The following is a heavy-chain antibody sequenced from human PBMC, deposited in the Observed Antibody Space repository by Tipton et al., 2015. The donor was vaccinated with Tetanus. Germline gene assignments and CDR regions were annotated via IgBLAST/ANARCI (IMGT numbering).Heavy chain of an antibody. CDR1: GGSFSGYY. Sequence: AGLVKPSETLSLTCGVYGGSFSGYYWSWIRQPPGKGLEWIGEINHSGSTNHNPSLKSRVTISVDTSKNQFSLKLSSVTAADTAVYYCARSDMVRGVNWFDPWGQGTLVTVSS. CDR2: INHSGST. D-gene: IGHD3-10*01. J-gene: IGHJ5*02. CDR3: ARSDMVRGVNWFDP. V-gene: IGHV4-34*01.